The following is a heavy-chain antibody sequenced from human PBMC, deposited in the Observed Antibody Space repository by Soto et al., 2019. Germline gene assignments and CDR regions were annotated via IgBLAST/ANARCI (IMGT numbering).Heavy chain of an antibody. CDR3: ARSYCSTSTCYSYWFDP. V-gene: IGHV1-18*04. J-gene: IGHJ5*02. CDR1: GYAFNRYG. CDR2: ISAYNGNT. Sequence: GASVKVSCKASGYAFNRYGLTWVRQAPGQGLEWMGWISAYNGNTNYAHKVQGRVTMTTDTPTSTAYMELRNLNSDDTAVYYCARSYCSTSTCYSYWFDPWGQGTLVTVSS. D-gene: IGHD2-2*02.